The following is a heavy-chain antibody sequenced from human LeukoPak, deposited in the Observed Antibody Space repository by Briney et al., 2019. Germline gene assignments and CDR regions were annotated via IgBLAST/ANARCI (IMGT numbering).Heavy chain of an antibody. CDR2: INHSGST. CDR3: AXGPLRXXFGYCSSTSFPSRYYYYGMDV. Sequence: SETLSLTCAVYGGSFSGYYWSWIRQPPGKGLEWIGEINHSGSTNYNPSLKSRVTISVDTSKNQFSLKLSSVTAADTAVYYCAXGPLRXXFGYCSSTSFPSRYYYYGMDVWGQGTTVTVSS. CDR1: GGSFSGYY. J-gene: IGHJ6*02. D-gene: IGHD2-2*01. V-gene: IGHV4-34*01.